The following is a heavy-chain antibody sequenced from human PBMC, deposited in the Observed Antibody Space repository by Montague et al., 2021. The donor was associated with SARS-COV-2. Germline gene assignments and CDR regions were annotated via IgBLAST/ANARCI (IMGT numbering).Heavy chain of an antibody. CDR3: ARWDPQTLTLIGLRGKSASDY. CDR2: INHSGTT. V-gene: IGHV4-34*01. J-gene: IGHJ4*02. Sequence: SETLSLTCAVYGGSFSGYYWTWIRQSPGKGLEWIAEINHSGTTNYNFNPSIRSRVTISVDTTKSQFSLKLTSVTAADTGVYYCARWDPQTLTLIGLRGKSASDYWGQGTLVTVSS. CDR1: GGSFSGYY. D-gene: IGHD4-23*01.